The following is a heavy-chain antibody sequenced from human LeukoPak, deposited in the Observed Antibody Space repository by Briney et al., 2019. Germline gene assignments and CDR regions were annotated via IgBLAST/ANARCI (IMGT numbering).Heavy chain of an antibody. CDR1: GFTFSRYA. Sequence: GGSLRLSCSASGFTFSRYAMHWVRQAPGKGLEYVSAISSNGGSTYYADSVKGRFTISRDNSRNTLHPQMSSLRVEDTAVYYCVKDSSSGSYFDYWGQGTLVTVSS. D-gene: IGHD3-10*01. CDR3: VKDSSSGSYFDY. J-gene: IGHJ4*02. V-gene: IGHV3-64D*06. CDR2: ISSNGGST.